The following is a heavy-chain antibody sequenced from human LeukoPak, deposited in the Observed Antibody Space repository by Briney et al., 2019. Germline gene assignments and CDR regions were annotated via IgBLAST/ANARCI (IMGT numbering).Heavy chain of an antibody. CDR2: SYYIEST. D-gene: IGHD3-22*01. CDR1: GGSINHYY. V-gene: IGHV4-59*01. Sequence: SETLSLTCTVSGGSINHYYWSWIRQPTGKGLEWIGYSYYIESTNYNPSLKSRVTISVDTSRNRFSLKLSSVTAADTAMYYCARDNQWLNAFDIWGQGTMVTVSS. CDR3: ARDNQWLNAFDI. J-gene: IGHJ3*02.